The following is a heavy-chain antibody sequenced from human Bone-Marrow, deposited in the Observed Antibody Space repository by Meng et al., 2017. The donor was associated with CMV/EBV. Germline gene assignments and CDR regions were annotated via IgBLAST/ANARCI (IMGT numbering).Heavy chain of an antibody. CDR2: IRGNGTSP. CDR1: GFIFSGYT. Sequence: GESLKISCAASGFIFSGYTMTWVRQAPGKGLEWVSRIRGNGTSPAYADSVRDRFTISRDTSQNTLYLQMHSLRAEDTAVYYCARESYCSSTSCYFAHYDYYGMDVWGQGTTVTVSS. J-gene: IGHJ6*02. CDR3: ARESYCSSTSCYFAHYDYYGMDV. D-gene: IGHD2-2*01. V-gene: IGHV3-23*01.